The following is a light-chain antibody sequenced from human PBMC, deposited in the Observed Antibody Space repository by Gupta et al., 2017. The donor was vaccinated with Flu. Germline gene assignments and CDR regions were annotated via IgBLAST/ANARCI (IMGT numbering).Light chain of an antibody. CDR3: NPYADSDIVF. J-gene: IGLJ2*01. CDR1: SSDVGAYDY. CDR2: EIN. Sequence: QSTLTQPPSASGCPGQSVTISCTGTSSDVGAYDYVSWYQHHPANAPNLIIYEINKRPAGAPDRFSGSESDNTASLTLSVHQAEDAAYYYGNPYADSDIVFFGGGTKLTVL. V-gene: IGLV2-8*01.